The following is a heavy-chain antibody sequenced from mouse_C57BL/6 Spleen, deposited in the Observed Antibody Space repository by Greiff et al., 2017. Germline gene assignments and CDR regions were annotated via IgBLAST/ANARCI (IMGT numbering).Heavy chain of an antibody. J-gene: IGHJ3*01. CDR2: IYPRCGNT. Sequence: QVQLKQSGAELARPGASVKLSCKASGYTFTSYGISWVKQRTGQGLEWIGEIYPRCGNTYYNEKFKGKATLTADKSSSTAYMELRSLTSEDSAVYFCSRSGDYYGGAWCAYWGQGTLVTVSS. V-gene: IGHV1-81*01. CDR3: SRSGDYYGGAWCAY. CDR1: GYTFTSYG. D-gene: IGHD1-1*01.